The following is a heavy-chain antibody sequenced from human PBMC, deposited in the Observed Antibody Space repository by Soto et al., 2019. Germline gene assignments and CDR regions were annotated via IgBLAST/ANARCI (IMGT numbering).Heavy chain of an antibody. Sequence: EVQLVESGGGLVQPGGSLRLSCEVSGFTFSIHAMHWGRQAPGKVVEWVAYIHGTRSIIYYADSVKGRFTISRDNAKNSLFLQIYRLRDEETAVYYCARDARNADYDYWGQGTLVTVSS. V-gene: IGHV3-48*02. J-gene: IGHJ4*02. CDR1: GFTFSIHA. CDR2: IHGTRSII. CDR3: ARDARNADYDY. D-gene: IGHD3-16*01.